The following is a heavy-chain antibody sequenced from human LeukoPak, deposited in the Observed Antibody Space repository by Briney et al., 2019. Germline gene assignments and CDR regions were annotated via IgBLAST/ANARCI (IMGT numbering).Heavy chain of an antibody. V-gene: IGHV5-51*01. CDR3: ATSGGSSSVDH. Sequence: GESLQIYCQGSGYSFTNYWIGWVRQMPGKGLEWMGIIYPGDSDTRYSPSFQGQVTISADKSISTAYLQWSSLRASDTAMYYCATSGGSSSVDHWGQGTLVSVSS. CDR2: IYPGDSDT. D-gene: IGHD6-6*01. CDR1: GYSFTNYW. J-gene: IGHJ4*02.